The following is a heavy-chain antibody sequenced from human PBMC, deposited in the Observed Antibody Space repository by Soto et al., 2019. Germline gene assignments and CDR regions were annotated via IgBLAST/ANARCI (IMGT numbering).Heavy chain of an antibody. D-gene: IGHD3-3*01. J-gene: IGHJ6*02. CDR2: IYYSGST. CDR3: ARNADGLRFLEIPYYYYYGMDV. V-gene: IGHV4-61*01. CDR1: GGSVSSGSYY. Sequence: SETLSLTCIVSGGSVSSGSYYWSWIRQPPGRGLEWIGYIYYSGSTNYNPSLKSRVTISVDTSKNQFSLKLSSVTAADTAVYYCARNADGLRFLEIPYYYYYGMDVWGQGTTVTVSS.